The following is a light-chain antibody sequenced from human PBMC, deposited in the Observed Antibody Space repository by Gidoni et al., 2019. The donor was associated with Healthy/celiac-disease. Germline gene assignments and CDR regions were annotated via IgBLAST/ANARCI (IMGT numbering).Light chain of an antibody. J-gene: IGKJ1*01. CDR3: QQYNSYSRT. V-gene: IGKV1-5*03. CDR1: QSISSW. Sequence: DIQMTQSPSTLSASVGDRVTITCRASQSISSWLAWYQQQPGKAPKLLIYKASSLESGVPSRFSGSGSGTEFTLTICSLQPNDFATYYCQQYNSYSRTFGQGTKVEIK. CDR2: KAS.